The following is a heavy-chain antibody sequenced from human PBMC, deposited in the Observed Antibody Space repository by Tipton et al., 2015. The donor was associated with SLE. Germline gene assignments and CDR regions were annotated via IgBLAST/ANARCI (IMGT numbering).Heavy chain of an antibody. D-gene: IGHD2-8*01. J-gene: IGHJ4*02. CDR3: ARGYCSDGLCCGRGYFDH. V-gene: IGHV4-39*07. Sequence: TLSLTCTVSGGSVSSSGYFWGWIRQPPGKGLEWIGIKYYSGSTYYNPSLNGRVSMSVEMSKNQFSLILTSVTAADTALYYCARGYCSDGLCCGRGYFDHWGQGTLVTVSS. CDR1: GGSVSSSGYF. CDR2: KYYSGST.